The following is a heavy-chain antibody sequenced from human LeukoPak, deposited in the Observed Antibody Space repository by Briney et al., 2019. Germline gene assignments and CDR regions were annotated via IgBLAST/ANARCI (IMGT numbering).Heavy chain of an antibody. V-gene: IGHV4-30-2*01. Sequence: SGTLSLTCAVSGGSITGTYSWSWIRQPPGKGPEWIGYIFHSGATHYNPSLESRLSISVDVSKNQFSLRLTSVTAADTAVYYCARDIGVGAFDMWGQGTMVAVSS. CDR1: GGSITGTYS. D-gene: IGHD6-19*01. J-gene: IGHJ3*02. CDR3: ARDIGVGAFDM. CDR2: IFHSGAT.